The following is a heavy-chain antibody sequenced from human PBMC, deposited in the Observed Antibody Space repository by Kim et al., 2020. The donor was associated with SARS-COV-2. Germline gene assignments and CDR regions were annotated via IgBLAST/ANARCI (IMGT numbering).Heavy chain of an antibody. V-gene: IGHV1-2*06. CDR3: ARVHNIIAFGGIDPW. J-gene: IGHJ4*02. CDR2: INPNSGGT. CDR1: GYTFTGYY. D-gene: IGHD3-16*01. Sequence: ASVKVSCKASGYTFTGYYINWVRQAPGQGLEWMGRINPNSGGTSYAQKFQGRVTMTRDTSISTVYMDLSSLRSDDSAVYYCARVHNIIAFGGIDPWWGQGTLVTVPS.